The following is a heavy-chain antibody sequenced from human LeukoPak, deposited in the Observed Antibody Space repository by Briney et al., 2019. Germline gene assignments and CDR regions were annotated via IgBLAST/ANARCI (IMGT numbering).Heavy chain of an antibody. J-gene: IGHJ4*02. Sequence: ASVKVSCKASGYPFTKFYMHWVRQAPGHGLEWMGLMSPNGDSTLYSQKFQGRVTMTRDTSTSTDYMELSRLRSDDTAIYYCARSRSGSYSAWGQGSLVTVSS. CDR1: GYPFTKFY. CDR3: ARSRSGSYSA. V-gene: IGHV1-46*01. CDR2: MSPNGDST. D-gene: IGHD1-26*01.